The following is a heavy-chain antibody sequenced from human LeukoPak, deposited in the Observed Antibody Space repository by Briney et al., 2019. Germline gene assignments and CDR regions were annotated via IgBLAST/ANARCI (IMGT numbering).Heavy chain of an antibody. D-gene: IGHD3/OR15-3a*01. CDR3: AKDADWAFDI. J-gene: IGHJ3*02. V-gene: IGHV3-30*02. CDR1: GFTFSSYG. Sequence: GGSLRLSCAASGFTFSSYGMHWVRQAPGKGPEWVTYIRHHGNDKYYADSVRGRFIISRDNSKNTVYLQMNSLRAEDTAVYYCAKDADWAFDIWGQGTMVTVSS. CDR2: IRHHGNDK.